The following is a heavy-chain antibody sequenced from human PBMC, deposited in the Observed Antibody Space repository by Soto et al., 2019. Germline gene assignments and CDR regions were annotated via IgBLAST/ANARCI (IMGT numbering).Heavy chain of an antibody. CDR2: ISGSGGST. V-gene: IGHV3-23*01. Sequence: GGSLRLSCAASGFTFSSYAMSWVRQAPGKGLEWVSAISGSGGSTYYADSVKGRFTIARDNSKNTLYLQMNSLRAEDTAVYYCAKTSDLDTAIVRFDYWGQGTLVTVSS. CDR1: GFTFSSYA. D-gene: IGHD5-18*01. J-gene: IGHJ4*02. CDR3: AKTSDLDTAIVRFDY.